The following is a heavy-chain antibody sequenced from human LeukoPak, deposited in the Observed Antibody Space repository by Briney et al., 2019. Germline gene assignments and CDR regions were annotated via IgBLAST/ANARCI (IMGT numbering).Heavy chain of an antibody. J-gene: IGHJ6*02. Sequence: GASVKVSCKASGYTFTSYDINWVRQATGQGLEWMGWMNPNSGNTGYAQKFQGRVTMTRNTSISTAYMELSSLRSEDTAVYYCARMVWDYYGMDVWGQGTTVTVSS. CDR1: GYTFTSYD. V-gene: IGHV1-8*01. CDR3: ARMVWDYYGMDV. D-gene: IGHD2-8*01. CDR2: MNPNSGNT.